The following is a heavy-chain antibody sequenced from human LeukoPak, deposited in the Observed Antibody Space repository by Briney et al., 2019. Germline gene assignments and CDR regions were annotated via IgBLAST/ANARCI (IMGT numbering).Heavy chain of an antibody. D-gene: IGHD3-22*01. CDR1: GYIFTSHY. CDR2: INPSVGST. J-gene: IGHJ3*02. CDR3: ARLRGLSDSYSYSQIPHDAFDI. V-gene: IGHV1-46*01. Sequence: GASVKVSCKASGYIFTSHYMHWMRQAPGQGLEWMGLINPSVGSTDYAQKFRGRVTMTSDTSTNTVYMDLSSLRAEDTAVYYCARLRGLSDSYSYSQIPHDAFDIWGQGTMVTVSS.